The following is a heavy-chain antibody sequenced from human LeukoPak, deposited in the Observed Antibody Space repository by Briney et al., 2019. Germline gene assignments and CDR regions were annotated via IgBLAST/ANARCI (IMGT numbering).Heavy chain of an antibody. J-gene: IGHJ4*02. D-gene: IGHD3-10*01. CDR1: GGSISTHY. V-gene: IGHV4-59*11. CDR2: VLYSGIT. CDR3: ARHRGYGSQNFDY. Sequence: SETLSLTCTISGGSISTHYWTRIRQPPGKGLEWIGYVLYSGITNYNPSLRSRITISVDTSQNQFSLSLRSVTAADTAVYYCARHRGYGSQNFDYWGQGTLVTVSS.